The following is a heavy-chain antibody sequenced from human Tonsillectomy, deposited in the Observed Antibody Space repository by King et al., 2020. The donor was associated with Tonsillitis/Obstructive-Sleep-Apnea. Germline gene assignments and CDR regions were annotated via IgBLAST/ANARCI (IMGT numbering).Heavy chain of an antibody. CDR3: AGXXGXXLXXEXXWFDX. CDR2: ITRSGSYR. CDR1: EXTFSSYT. Sequence: EVQLVESGGGLVKPGGSLRLSCAASEXTFSSYTMNWVRQAPGKGLEWVSSITRSGSYRYYADSVKGRFTISRDNTKNSLYLQMNSLRAEDTAVYYCAGXXGXXLXXEXXWFDXGXQGTLVTVSA. V-gene: IGHV3-21*01. J-gene: IGHJ5*02.